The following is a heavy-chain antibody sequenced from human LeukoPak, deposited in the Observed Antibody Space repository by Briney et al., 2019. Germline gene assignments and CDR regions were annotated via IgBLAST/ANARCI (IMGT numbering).Heavy chain of an antibody. V-gene: IGHV1-2*02. CDR3: ARDHDSGYDSASYSY. J-gene: IGHJ4*02. D-gene: IGHD5-12*01. CDR1: GYTFTGYY. Sequence: ASVKVSCKASGYTFTGYYMHWVRQAPGQGLEWMGWINPNSGGTNYAQKFQGRVTMTRDTSISTAYMELSRLRSDDTAVYYCARDHDSGYDSASYSYWGQGTLVTVSS. CDR2: INPNSGGT.